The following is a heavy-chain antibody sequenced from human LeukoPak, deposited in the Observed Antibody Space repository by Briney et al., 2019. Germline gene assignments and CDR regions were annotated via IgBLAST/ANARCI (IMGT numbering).Heavy chain of an antibody. V-gene: IGHV3-7*01. CDR2: INQDGSEI. CDR1: AFTFSNYW. D-gene: IGHD3-22*01. Sequence: GGSLRLPCAASAFTFSNYWMSWVRQAPGKGLECVANINQDGSEIYYVDSVKGRFTISRDNAKNSLYLQINSLRAEDTGVYYCARDQGSMIVVRTTSWYFDLWGRGTLVTVSS. CDR3: ARDQGSMIVVRTTSWYFDL. J-gene: IGHJ2*01.